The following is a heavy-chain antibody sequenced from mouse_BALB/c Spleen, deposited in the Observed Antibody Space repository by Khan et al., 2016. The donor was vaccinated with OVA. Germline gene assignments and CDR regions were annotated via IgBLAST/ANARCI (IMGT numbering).Heavy chain of an antibody. CDR3: APVGTYYVSFAY. Sequence: VQLQQSGPELVKPGASVKMSCKASGYTFTSYVMHWVKQKPGLGLEWIGYIYPFNDDTKYNEKFKGKATLTTDKSSSTAYMELNSLTSEDSTGYYCAPVGTYYVSFAYWGQGTLVTVSA. V-gene: IGHV1S136*01. CDR1: GYTFTSYV. J-gene: IGHJ3*01. CDR2: IYPFNDDT. D-gene: IGHD1-1*01.